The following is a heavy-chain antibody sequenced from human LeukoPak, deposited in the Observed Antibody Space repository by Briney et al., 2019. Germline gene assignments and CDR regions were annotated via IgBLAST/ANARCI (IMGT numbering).Heavy chain of an antibody. Sequence: GASVKVSCKASGYTFTSYGISWVRQAPGQGLEWMGWISAYNGNTNYAQKLQGRVTMTTDTSTSTAYMELRSLRSDDTAVYYCAISLRGFSYDKNYYYYMDVWGKGTTVTVSS. CDR1: GYTFTSYG. CDR2: ISAYNGNT. V-gene: IGHV1-18*01. J-gene: IGHJ6*03. CDR3: AISLRGFSYDKNYYYYMDV. D-gene: IGHD3-9*01.